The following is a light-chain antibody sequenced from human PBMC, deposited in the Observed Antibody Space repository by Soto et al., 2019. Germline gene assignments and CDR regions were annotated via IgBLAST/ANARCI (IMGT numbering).Light chain of an antibody. V-gene: IGKV1-12*02. CDR3: QQANGDPWT. J-gene: IGKJ1*01. CDR2: GAS. CDR1: HDVRGG. Sequence: DIQMTQSPSPVSASLGDRVTIFCRASHDVRGGLAWYQQKPGKAPNLLIYGASTLQIGVPSRFSGSGSGTDFTLTISSLQPEDFATYYCQQANGDPWTFGQGTKVEIK.